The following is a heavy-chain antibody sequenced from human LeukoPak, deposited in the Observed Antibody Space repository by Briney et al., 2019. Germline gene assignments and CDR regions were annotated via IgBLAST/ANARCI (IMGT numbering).Heavy chain of an antibody. D-gene: IGHD6-19*01. CDR1: GGSISSYY. J-gene: IGHJ4*02. CDR3: ARQTVAGYFDY. V-gene: IGHV4-59*01. Sequence: PSETLSLTCSVSGGSISSYYWSWIRQPPGKGLERIGYFYYSGSTNYNPSLKSRVTISVDTSKNQFSLKLSSVTAADTAVYYCARQTVAGYFDYWGQGTLVTVSS. CDR2: FYYSGST.